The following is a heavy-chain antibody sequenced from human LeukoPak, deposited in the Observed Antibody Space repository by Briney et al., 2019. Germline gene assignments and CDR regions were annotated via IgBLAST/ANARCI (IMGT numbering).Heavy chain of an antibody. Sequence: GESLKISCKGSGYSFTSYWIGWVRQMPGKGLEWMGIIYPGDSDTRYSPSFQGQVTISADKSISTAYLQWSSLKASDTAMYYCARHLSIAAAGSWFDPWSQGTLVTVSS. CDR3: ARHLSIAAAGSWFDP. D-gene: IGHD6-13*01. J-gene: IGHJ5*02. CDR2: IYPGDSDT. CDR1: GYSFTSYW. V-gene: IGHV5-51*01.